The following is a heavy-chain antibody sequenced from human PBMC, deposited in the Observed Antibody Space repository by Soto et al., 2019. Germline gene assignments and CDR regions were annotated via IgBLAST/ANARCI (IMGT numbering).Heavy chain of an antibody. D-gene: IGHD3-3*01. CDR1: GYSFTSYW. CDR2: IYPGDSDT. Sequence: GESLKISCKGSGYSFTSYWIGWVRQMPGKGLEWMGTIYPGDSDTRYSPSFQGQVTISADKSISTAYLQWSSLKASDTAMYYCARHGRGIFGVVTGMDVWGQGTTVTVSS. CDR3: ARHGRGIFGVVTGMDV. V-gene: IGHV5-51*01. J-gene: IGHJ6*02.